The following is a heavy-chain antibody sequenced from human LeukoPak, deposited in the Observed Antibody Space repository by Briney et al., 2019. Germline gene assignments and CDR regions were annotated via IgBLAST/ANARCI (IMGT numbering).Heavy chain of an antibody. Sequence: ASVKVSCKVSGYTLTELSMHWVRQAPGKGLEWMGGFDPEDGETIYAQKFQGRVTITADKSTSTAYMELSSLRSEDTAVYYCARGVTIFGVVTTYYYYYYMDVWGKGTTVTVSS. CDR2: FDPEDGET. CDR3: ARGVTIFGVVTTYYYYYYMDV. J-gene: IGHJ6*03. V-gene: IGHV1-24*01. D-gene: IGHD3-3*01. CDR1: GYTLTELS.